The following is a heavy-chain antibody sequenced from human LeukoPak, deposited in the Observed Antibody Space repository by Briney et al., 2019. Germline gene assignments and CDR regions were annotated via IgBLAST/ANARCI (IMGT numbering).Heavy chain of an antibody. CDR2: IKQDGSEK. CDR1: GFTFSSYE. J-gene: IGHJ4*02. Sequence: GGSLRLSCAASGFTFSSYEMNWVRQAPGKGLEWVANIKQDGSEKYYVDSVKGRFTISRDNAKNSLYLQMNSLRAEDTAVYYCGPEDNWGLDYWGQGTLVTVSS. V-gene: IGHV3-7*01. CDR3: GPEDNWGLDY. D-gene: IGHD7-27*01.